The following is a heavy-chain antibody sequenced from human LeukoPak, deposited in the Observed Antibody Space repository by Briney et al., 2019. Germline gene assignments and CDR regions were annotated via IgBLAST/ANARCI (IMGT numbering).Heavy chain of an antibody. J-gene: IGHJ6*02. CDR1: GFTVSSNY. CDR2: IYSDGTT. CDR3: ATRAEGSYYGSGSYYGMDV. D-gene: IGHD3-10*01. Sequence: GGSLRLSCAASGFTVSSNYMSWVREAPGKGLEWVSLIYSDGTTYYAYSVNGRFTTSRDNSKNTLYLQMDSLRAEDTAVYFCATRAEGSYYGSGSYYGMDVWGQGTTVTVSS. V-gene: IGHV3-66*01.